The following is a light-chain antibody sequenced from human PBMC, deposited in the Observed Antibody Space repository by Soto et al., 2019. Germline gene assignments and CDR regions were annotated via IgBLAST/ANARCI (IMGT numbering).Light chain of an antibody. CDR1: SSDVGGYNY. J-gene: IGLJ1*01. CDR3: SSYTTSNTRQIV. CDR2: DVS. V-gene: IGLV2-14*03. Sequence: QCVLTQPASVSGAPGEGITISCTGTSSDVGGYNYVSWYQHHPGKAPKLLIYDVSNRPSGVSNRFSGSKSDNTASLTISGLQPEDEADYYCSSYTTSNTRQIVFGTGTKVTVL.